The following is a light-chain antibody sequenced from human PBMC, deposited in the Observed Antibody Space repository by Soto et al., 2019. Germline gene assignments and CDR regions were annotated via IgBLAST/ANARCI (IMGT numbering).Light chain of an antibody. J-gene: IGKJ5*01. Sequence: EIVMTQSPATLSVSPWERATLSCRASQSVSSYLAWYQQKPGQAPRLLIYDASNRATGIPARFSGSGSGTDFTLTISSLEPEDFAVYYCQQRSNFITFGQGTRLEIK. CDR2: DAS. CDR3: QQRSNFIT. V-gene: IGKV3-11*01. CDR1: QSVSSY.